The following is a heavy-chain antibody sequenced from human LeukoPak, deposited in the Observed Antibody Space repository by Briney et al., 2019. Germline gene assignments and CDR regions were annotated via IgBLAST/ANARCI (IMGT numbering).Heavy chain of an antibody. CDR2: INNDATSI. CDR3: TRGPYLDRFDV. CDR1: DFAFSRYW. Sequence: PGGSLRLSCVASDFAFSRYWMHWVRQVPGQGLAWVARINNDATSITYADFVRGRFTISRDNAKNTLYLQMNSLRDEDTAVHYCTRGPYLDRFDVWGQGTMVSVS. V-gene: IGHV3-74*03. J-gene: IGHJ3*01.